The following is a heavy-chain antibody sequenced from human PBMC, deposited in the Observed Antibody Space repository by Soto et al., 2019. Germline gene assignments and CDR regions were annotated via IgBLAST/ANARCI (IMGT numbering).Heavy chain of an antibody. CDR1: GGSFSGYY. J-gene: IGHJ4*02. Sequence: QVQLQQWGAGLLKPSETLSLTCAVYGGSFSGYYWSWIRQPPGKGLEWIGEINHSGSTNYNPSLKSRVTISVDTSKNQFSLKLSSVTAADTAVYYCARGFTLLSIAAAGTLDYWGQGTLVTVSS. CDR2: INHSGST. V-gene: IGHV4-34*01. CDR3: ARGFTLLSIAAAGTLDY. D-gene: IGHD6-13*01.